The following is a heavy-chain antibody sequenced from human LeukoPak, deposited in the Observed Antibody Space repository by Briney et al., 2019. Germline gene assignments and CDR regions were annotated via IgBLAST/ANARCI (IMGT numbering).Heavy chain of an antibody. J-gene: IGHJ4*02. CDR2: NNHSGST. Sequence: SETLSLTCAVCGGSFSGYYWSWIRQPPGKGLEWIGQNNHSGSTNYNPSLKSRVTISVDTSKNQFSLKLSSVTAADTAVYYCADDKNWGQGTLVTVSS. D-gene: IGHD1-1*01. CDR1: GGSFSGYY. CDR3: ADDKN. V-gene: IGHV4-34*01.